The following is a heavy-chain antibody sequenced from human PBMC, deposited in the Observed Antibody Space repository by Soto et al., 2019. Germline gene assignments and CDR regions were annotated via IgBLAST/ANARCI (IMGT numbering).Heavy chain of an antibody. J-gene: IGHJ4*02. CDR1: GSTFSSYA. CDR2: IIPIFGTA. D-gene: IGHD3-10*01. V-gene: IGHV1-69*13. CDR3: ARGGYGSGSYYNGYFDY. Sequence: GASLKVSCKASGSTFSSYAISWVRQAPGQGLEWMGGIIPIFGTANYAQKFQGRVTITADESTSTAYMELSSLRSEDTAVYYCARGGYGSGSYYNGYFDYWGQGTLVTVSS.